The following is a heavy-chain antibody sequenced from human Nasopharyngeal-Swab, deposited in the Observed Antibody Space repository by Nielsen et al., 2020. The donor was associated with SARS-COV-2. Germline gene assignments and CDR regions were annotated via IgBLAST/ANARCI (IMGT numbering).Heavy chain of an antibody. CDR2: IRGSNDI. Sequence: GESLKISCAASGFTFSSYTMTWVRQAPGKGLEWISYIRGSNDIYYADSVKGRFTISRDHAKNSLYLQMSSLRVEDTAVYYCARDRDWAFDVWGQGAVVTVSS. J-gene: IGHJ3*01. V-gene: IGHV3-21*05. CDR1: GFTFSSYT. CDR3: ARDRDWAFDV. D-gene: IGHD2-21*01.